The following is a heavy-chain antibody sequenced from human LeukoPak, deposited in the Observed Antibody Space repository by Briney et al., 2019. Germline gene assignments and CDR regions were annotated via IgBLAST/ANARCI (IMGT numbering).Heavy chain of an antibody. CDR2: ISSSGSTI. CDR3: ARDLYDSSGYDPS. Sequence: GGSLRLSCAASGFTFSDYYMSWIRQAPGKGLEWASYISSSGSTIYYADSVKGRFTISRDNAKNSLYLQMDSLRAEDTAVYYCARDLYDSSGYDPSWGQGTLVTVSS. CDR1: GFTFSDYY. D-gene: IGHD3-22*01. J-gene: IGHJ4*02. V-gene: IGHV3-11*01.